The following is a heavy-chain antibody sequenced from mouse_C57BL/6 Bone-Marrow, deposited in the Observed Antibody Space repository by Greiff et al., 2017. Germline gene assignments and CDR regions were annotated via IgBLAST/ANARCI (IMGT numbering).Heavy chain of an antibody. CDR2: INPSNGGT. Sequence: VQLQQPGTELVKPGASVKLSCKASGYTFTSYWMHWVKQRPGQGLEWIGNINPSNGGTNYNEKFKSKATLTVDKSSSTAYMHLSSLTSEDSAVYYCARPSITTVVRGYFDVWGTGTTVTVSS. D-gene: IGHD1-1*01. J-gene: IGHJ1*03. CDR3: ARPSITTVVRGYFDV. CDR1: GYTFTSYW. V-gene: IGHV1-53*01.